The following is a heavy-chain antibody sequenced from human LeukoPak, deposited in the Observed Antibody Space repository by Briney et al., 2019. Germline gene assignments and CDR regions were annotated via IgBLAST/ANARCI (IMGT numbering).Heavy chain of an antibody. CDR3: ARQGYSYGYVWYFDL. CDR2: IYYSWSS. D-gene: IGHD5-18*01. Sequence: PSETLSLTCTVSGGPISSYYWSWIRQPPGKGLEWIGYIYYSWSSNYNPSLKSRVTISVDTSKNQFSLKLSSVTAADTAVYYCARQGYSYGYVWYFDLWGRGTLVTVSS. V-gene: IGHV4-59*08. J-gene: IGHJ2*01. CDR1: GGPISSYY.